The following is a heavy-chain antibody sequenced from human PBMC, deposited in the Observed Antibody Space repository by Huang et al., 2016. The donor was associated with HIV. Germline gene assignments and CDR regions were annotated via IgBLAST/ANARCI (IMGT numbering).Heavy chain of an antibody. Sequence: QVHLVQSGAEVKKPGASVKVSCKASGYTFTNYDINWVRQAPGRGREWMGWMNPNTGNTCFAQSFQGRVTMTRKTSITTAYMELTSLTSEDTAVYYCARSAYGDLDYWGLGTLVIVSS. D-gene: IGHD4-17*01. CDR2: MNPNTGNT. CDR1: GYTFTNYD. J-gene: IGHJ4*02. CDR3: ARSAYGDLDY. V-gene: IGHV1-8*02.